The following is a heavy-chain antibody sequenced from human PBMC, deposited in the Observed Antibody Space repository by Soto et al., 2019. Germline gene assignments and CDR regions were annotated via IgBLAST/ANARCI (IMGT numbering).Heavy chain of an antibody. Sequence: PSETLSLTCTVSRGSITGYYWRWIRQPPGKGLECFGYIFYTGSTDHNPSLKSRVTISLDTSRNQVSLMLTFVTAADRAVYYCAAAPRYRGEGTLVTVPS. V-gene: IGHV4-59*01. CDR3: AAAPRY. CDR1: RGSITGYY. D-gene: IGHD2-15*01. CDR2: IFYTGST. J-gene: IGHJ4*02.